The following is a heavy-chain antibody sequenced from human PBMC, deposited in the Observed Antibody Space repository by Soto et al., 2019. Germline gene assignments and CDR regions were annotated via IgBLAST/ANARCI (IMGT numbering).Heavy chain of an antibody. Sequence: SGKVAGKASGDTLTANYIDWVRQARGQGFEWMGWINPKSGGTKYPEKFQGRVTMTRDTSLITVYMTLTRLTSDDTAVYYCARDLAKGGGSEGFDYWAQGTLVTASS. CDR1: GDTLTANY. CDR2: INPKSGGT. CDR3: ARDLAKGGGSEGFDY. D-gene: IGHD1-26*01. V-gene: IGHV1-2*02. J-gene: IGHJ4*02.